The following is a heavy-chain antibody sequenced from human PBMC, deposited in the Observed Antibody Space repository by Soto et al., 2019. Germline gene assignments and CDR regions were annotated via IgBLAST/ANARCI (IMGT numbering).Heavy chain of an antibody. J-gene: IGHJ4*02. V-gene: IGHV3-15*07. Sequence: EVQLVESGGGLVKPGGSLRLSCAASGFTFSRAWMNWVRQAPGKGLEWVGRIKSKTDGETIDYAAPVKGRFTISRDDSNNTLYSRTNSLETEDTAVYYCTTDHLVVVASFDIWGQGTLVTVSS. CDR3: TTDHLVVVASFDI. D-gene: IGHD2-15*01. CDR1: GFTFSRAW. CDR2: IKSKTDGETI.